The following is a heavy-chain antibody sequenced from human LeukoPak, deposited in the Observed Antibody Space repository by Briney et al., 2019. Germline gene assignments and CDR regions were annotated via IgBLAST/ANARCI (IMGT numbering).Heavy chain of an antibody. CDR2: ISYDGSNK. J-gene: IGHJ4*02. CDR1: GFTFSSYG. D-gene: IGHD2-15*01. V-gene: IGHV3-30*18. Sequence: GGSLRLSCAASGFTFSSYGMHWVRQAPGKGLEWVAVISYDGSNKYYADSVKGRFTISRDNSKNTLYLQMNGLRAEDTAVYYCAKDRWRSPPPAVFDYWGQGTLVTVSS. CDR3: AKDRWRSPPPAVFDY.